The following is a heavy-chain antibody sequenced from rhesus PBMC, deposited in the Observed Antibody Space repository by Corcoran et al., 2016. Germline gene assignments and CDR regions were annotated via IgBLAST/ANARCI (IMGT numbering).Heavy chain of an antibody. V-gene: IGHV3-16*02. D-gene: IGHD7-45*01. J-gene: IGHJ4*01. CDR1: GFTFSNYW. CDR2: IKNKADGGTA. CDR3: ARDPANWGRFDY. Sequence: EVQLVESGGGLIQPGGSRRLSCAASGFTFSNYWMSWVRQAPGRGLDGVGRIKNKADGGTAAYDESVKGRFTISRDDSKNTLYLQMNSLKTEDTAVYYCARDPANWGRFDYWGQGVPVTVSS.